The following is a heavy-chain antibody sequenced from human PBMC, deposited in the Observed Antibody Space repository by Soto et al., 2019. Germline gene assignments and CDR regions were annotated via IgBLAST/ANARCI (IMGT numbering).Heavy chain of an antibody. D-gene: IGHD3-3*01. CDR1: GYTFTSYY. J-gene: IGHJ6*03. CDR2: INPSGGST. V-gene: IGHV1-46*03. Sequence: ASVKVSCKASGYTFTSYYMHWVRQAPGQGLEWMGIINPSGGSTSYAQKFQGRVTMTRDTSTSTVYMELSSLRPEDTAVYYCARSRITIFGVVTPEDYYMDVWGKGTTVTVSS. CDR3: ARSRITIFGVVTPEDYYMDV.